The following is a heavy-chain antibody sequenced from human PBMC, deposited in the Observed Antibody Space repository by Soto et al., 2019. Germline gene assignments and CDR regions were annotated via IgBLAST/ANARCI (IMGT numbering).Heavy chain of an antibody. D-gene: IGHD3-10*01. CDR1: GGSFSGYY. CDR3: ARGTMLRGPGYYYAMDV. V-gene: IGHV4-34*01. Sequence: SETLSLTCAVYGGSFSGYYWSWIRQPPGKGLEWIGEINHSGSTNYNPSLKSRVIISVDTSKNHFSLNLTAVTAADTAVYYCARGTMLRGPGYYYAMDVWGQGTTVTVSS. CDR2: INHSGST. J-gene: IGHJ6*02.